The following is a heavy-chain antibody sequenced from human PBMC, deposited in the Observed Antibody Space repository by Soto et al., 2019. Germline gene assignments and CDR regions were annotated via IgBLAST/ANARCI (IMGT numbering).Heavy chain of an antibody. J-gene: IGHJ5*02. D-gene: IGHD3-3*01. CDR2: IYSSGST. CDR1: GGTISGYY. CDR3: ARGQRFSDWFDP. Sequence: QVQLQESGPGLVKPSETLSLNCTVTGGTISGYYWTWIRQSAGGRLEWIGRIYSSGSTNYNPSLQSRVTIPLDTSMNHFSLRLSSVTAADTAVYYCARGQRFSDWFDPWGQGTLVTVSS. V-gene: IGHV4-4*07.